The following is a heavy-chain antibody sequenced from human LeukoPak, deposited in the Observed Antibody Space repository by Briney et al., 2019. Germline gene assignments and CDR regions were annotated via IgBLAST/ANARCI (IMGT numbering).Heavy chain of an antibody. V-gene: IGHV3-30*18. CDR2: MSSDGNDK. D-gene: IGHD6-19*01. J-gene: IGHJ4*02. CDR3: AKDQIGWAPGYSSGPLDY. CDR1: GFTFSSYG. Sequence: GGSLRLSCAASGFTFSSYGMHWVRQAPGKGLELVAIMSSDGNDKYYADSVKGRFIVSRDNSKNMLFLQMNSLRAEDTAVYYCAKDQIGWAPGYSSGPLDYWGQGILVTVSS.